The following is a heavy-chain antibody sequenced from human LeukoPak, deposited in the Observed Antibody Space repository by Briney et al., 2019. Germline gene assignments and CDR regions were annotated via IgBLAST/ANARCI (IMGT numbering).Heavy chain of an antibody. CDR3: ARGWRAARLPRFDY. CDR1: GGSISSYY. Sequence: SETLSLTCTVSGGSISSYYWSWIRQPPGKGLEWIGEINHSGSTNYNPSLKSRVTISVDTSKNQFSLKLSSVTAADTTVYYCARGWRAARLPRFDYWGQGTLVTVSS. CDR2: INHSGST. J-gene: IGHJ4*02. V-gene: IGHV4-34*01. D-gene: IGHD6-6*01.